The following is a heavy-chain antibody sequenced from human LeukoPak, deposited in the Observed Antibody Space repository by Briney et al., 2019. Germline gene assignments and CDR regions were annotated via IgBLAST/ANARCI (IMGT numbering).Heavy chain of an antibody. Sequence: SLRLSCAASGFNFDDYAMHWVRQPPGKGLEWVSGISWNSANIGYADSVKGRLTISRDNAKNSLYLQMNSLRDEDSAFYYCATVAGSSLSRNYFDPWGQGTLVTVSS. V-gene: IGHV3-9*01. CDR3: ATVAGSSLSRNYFDP. CDR2: ISWNSANI. CDR1: GFNFDDYA. D-gene: IGHD6-6*01. J-gene: IGHJ5*02.